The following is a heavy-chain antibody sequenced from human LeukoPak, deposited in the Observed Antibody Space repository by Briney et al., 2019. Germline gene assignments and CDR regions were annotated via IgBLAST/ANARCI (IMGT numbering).Heavy chain of an antibody. CDR1: GGSISSSSYY. D-gene: IGHD2-2*01. V-gene: IGHV4-39*01. CDR2: IYYSGST. J-gene: IGHJ4*02. CDR3: ARHKRAAMSSFDY. Sequence: SETLSLTCTVSGGSISSSSYYWGWIRQPPGKGLEWMGSIYYSGSTYYNPSLKSRVTISVDTSKNQFSLKLSSVTAADTAVYYCARHKRAAMSSFDYWGQGTPVTVSS.